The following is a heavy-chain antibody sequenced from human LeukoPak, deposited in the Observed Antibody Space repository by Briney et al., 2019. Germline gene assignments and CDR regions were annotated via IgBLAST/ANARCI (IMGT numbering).Heavy chain of an antibody. V-gene: IGHV1-69*13. CDR2: IIPIFGTA. CDR3: ASHYYDSSGYYYGFDY. CDR1: GGTFSSYA. D-gene: IGHD3-22*01. Sequence: ASVKVSCKASGGTFSSYAISWVRLAPGQGLEWMGGIIPIFGTANYAQKFQGRVTITADESTSTAYMELSSLRSEDTAVYYCASHYYDSSGYYYGFDYWGQGTLVTVSS. J-gene: IGHJ4*02.